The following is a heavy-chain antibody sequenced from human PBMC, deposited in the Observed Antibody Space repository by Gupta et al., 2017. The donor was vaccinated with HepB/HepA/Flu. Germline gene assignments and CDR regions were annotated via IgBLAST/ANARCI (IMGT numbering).Heavy chain of an antibody. V-gene: IGHV3-48*02. CDR2: ISSSSSTI. J-gene: IGHJ4*02. D-gene: IGHD3-3*01. CDR3: AREERITSFGVVTEFDY. CDR1: GFTFSSYS. Sequence: EVQLVESGGGLVQPGGSLRLSCAASGFTFSSYSMNWVRQAPGKGLEWVSYISSSSSTIYYADSVKGRFTISRDNAKNSLYLQMNSLRDEDTAVYYCAREERITSFGVVTEFDYWGQGTLVPVSS.